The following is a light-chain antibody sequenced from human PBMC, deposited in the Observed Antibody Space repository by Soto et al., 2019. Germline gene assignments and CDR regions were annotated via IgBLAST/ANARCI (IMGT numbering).Light chain of an antibody. V-gene: IGLV2-14*03. Sequence: QSALTQPASVSGSPGQSITISCTGTSSDIGDYNYVSWYQHHPGKAPKLIISDVSNRPSGVSNRFSGSKSGNTASLSISGLQAEDEADYYCSSYTSSSTHVVFGGGTKHTVL. CDR2: DVS. CDR3: SSYTSSSTHVV. J-gene: IGLJ2*01. CDR1: SSDIGDYNY.